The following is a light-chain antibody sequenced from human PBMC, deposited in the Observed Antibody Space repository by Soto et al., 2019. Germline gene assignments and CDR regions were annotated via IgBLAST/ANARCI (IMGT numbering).Light chain of an antibody. CDR3: STYTSSRSDV. CDR1: SSDVGVYHY. V-gene: IGLV2-14*01. J-gene: IGLJ1*01. CDR2: EVD. Sequence: QSALTHPASVAGSPGQASTISCAGISSDVGVYHYVSWYQQQSGKPPKLMIHEVDSRPSGLANRFVGSNCGNTDSLTISGLQAEDEADDDCSTYTSSRSDVFGVETQGTVL.